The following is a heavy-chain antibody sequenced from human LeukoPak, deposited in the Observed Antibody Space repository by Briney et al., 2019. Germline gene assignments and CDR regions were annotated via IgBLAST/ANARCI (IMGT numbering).Heavy chain of an antibody. J-gene: IGHJ6*03. CDR3: ARVVGVLWLDYMDV. CDR1: GGSISSYY. CDR2: IYTSGST. V-gene: IGHV4-4*07. D-gene: IGHD3-10*01. Sequence: PSETLSLTCTVSGGSISSYYWSWIRQPAGKGLEWIGRIYTSGSTNYNPSLKSRVTMSVDTSKNQFPLKLSSVTAADTAVYYCARVVGVLWLDYMDVWGKGTTVTISS.